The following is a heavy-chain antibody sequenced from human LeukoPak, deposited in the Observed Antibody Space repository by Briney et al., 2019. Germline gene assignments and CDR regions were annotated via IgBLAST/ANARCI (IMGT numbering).Heavy chain of an antibody. CDR1: GYTFTSYA. CDR3: ARDERYDSSGYPFDY. V-gene: IGHV1-2*02. J-gene: IGHJ4*02. CDR2: INPNNGGT. Sequence: ASVKVSCKASGYTFTSYAMNWVRQAPGQGLEWMGWINPNNGGTNYAQKFQGRVTMTRDTSISTAYMELSRLRSDDTAVYYCARDERYDSSGYPFDYWGQGTLVTVSS. D-gene: IGHD3-22*01.